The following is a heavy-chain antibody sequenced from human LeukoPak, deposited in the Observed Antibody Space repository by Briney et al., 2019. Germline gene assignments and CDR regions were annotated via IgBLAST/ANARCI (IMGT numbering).Heavy chain of an antibody. CDR2: IYYSGSA. CDR1: GGSISGFY. CDR3: ARDRDSSGWFDY. J-gene: IGHJ4*02. Sequence: PSETLSLTCTVSGGSISGFYWGWIRQSPGKGLEWIGFIYYSGSANYNPSLKSRVTMSVDMSKNQFSLKLSSVTAADTAFYYCARDRDSSGWFDYWGQGALVTVSS. D-gene: IGHD6-19*01. V-gene: IGHV4-59*01.